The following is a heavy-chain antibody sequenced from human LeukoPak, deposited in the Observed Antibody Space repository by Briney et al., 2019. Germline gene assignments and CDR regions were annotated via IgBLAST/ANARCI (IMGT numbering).Heavy chain of an antibody. CDR2: IISTSNYI. J-gene: IGHJ3*02. CDR1: GFTFSSYS. V-gene: IGHV3-21*01. D-gene: IGHD2/OR15-2a*01. CDR3: ARSEYDAFDI. Sequence: PAGSLTLSCAASGFTFSSYSMNWVRQAPGKGLEWVSSIISTSNYIYYADSLKGRFTISRDNAKNSLYLQMNSLRAEDTAVYYCARSEYDAFDIWGQGTMVTVSS.